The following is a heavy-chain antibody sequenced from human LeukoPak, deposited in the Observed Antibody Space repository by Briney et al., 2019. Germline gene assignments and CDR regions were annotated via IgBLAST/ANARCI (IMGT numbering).Heavy chain of an antibody. CDR1: GFTFCSYG. Sequence: GGSLRLSCAASGFTFCSYGMHWVRQAPGKGLEWVAVISYDGSNKYYADSVKGRFTISRDNSKNTLYLQMNSLRAEDTAVYYCAKDGEMATIPDYWGQGTLVTVSS. CDR3: AKDGEMATIPDY. V-gene: IGHV3-30*18. D-gene: IGHD5-24*01. CDR2: ISYDGSNK. J-gene: IGHJ4*02.